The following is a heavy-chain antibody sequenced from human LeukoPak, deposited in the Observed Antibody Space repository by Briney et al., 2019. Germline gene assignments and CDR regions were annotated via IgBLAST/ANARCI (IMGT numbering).Heavy chain of an antibody. Sequence: SETLSLTPTVSGGSISSSSWSWIRQPAGKGLEWIGRIYTSGSTNYNPSLKSRVTMSVDTSKNQFSLKLSSVTAADTAVYYCARVSLDSYYYYYMDVWGKGTTVTVSS. CDR3: ARVSLDSYYYYYMDV. CDR1: GGSISSSS. J-gene: IGHJ6*03. CDR2: IYTSGST. D-gene: IGHD3-9*01. V-gene: IGHV4-4*07.